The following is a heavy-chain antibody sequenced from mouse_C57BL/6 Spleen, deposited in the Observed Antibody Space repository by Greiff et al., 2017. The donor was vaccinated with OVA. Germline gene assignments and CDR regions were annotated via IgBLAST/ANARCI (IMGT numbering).Heavy chain of an antibody. V-gene: IGHV14-2*01. CDR1: GFNIKDYY. CDR3: ARSYYGNYGFAY. J-gene: IGHJ3*01. CDR2: IDPEDGET. Sequence: EVHLVESGAELVKPGASVKLSCTASGFNIKDYYMHWVKQRTEQGLEWIGRIDPEDGETKYAPKFQGKATITADTSSNTAYLQLSSLTSEDAAVYYCARSYYGNYGFAYWGQGTLVTVSA. D-gene: IGHD2-1*01.